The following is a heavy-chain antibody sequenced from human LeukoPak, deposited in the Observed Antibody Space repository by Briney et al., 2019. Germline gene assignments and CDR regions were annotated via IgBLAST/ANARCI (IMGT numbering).Heavy chain of an antibody. CDR3: ARPHLVDTAMVDY. Sequence: ASVTVSCKASGYTFTGYYMHWVRQAPGQGLEWMGWINPNSGGTNYAQKFQGRVTMTRDTPISTAYMELSRLRSDDTAVYYCARPHLVDTAMVDYWGQGTLVTVSS. CDR1: GYTFTGYY. CDR2: INPNSGGT. J-gene: IGHJ4*02. D-gene: IGHD5-18*01. V-gene: IGHV1-2*02.